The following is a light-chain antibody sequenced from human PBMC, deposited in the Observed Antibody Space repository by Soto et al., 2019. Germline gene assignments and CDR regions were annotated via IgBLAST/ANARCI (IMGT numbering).Light chain of an antibody. Sequence: IQMTQSPSSVSASVGDRVTMTCRASQGVGGWLAWYQQKPGKAPKLLIYAASSLQSGVPSRFSVSGSGTDFTLTISRLQPEDFATYDGQQRYSTSWTFCQGTKVDIK. CDR1: QGVGGW. CDR3: QQRYSTSWT. V-gene: IGKV1-12*01. J-gene: IGKJ1*01. CDR2: AAS.